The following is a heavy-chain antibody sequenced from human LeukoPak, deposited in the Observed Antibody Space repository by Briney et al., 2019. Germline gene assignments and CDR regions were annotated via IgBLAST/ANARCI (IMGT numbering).Heavy chain of an antibody. CDR1: GGSISSYY. CDR3: AREEYSSSAFAFDI. V-gene: IGHV4-4*07. D-gene: IGHD6-13*01. J-gene: IGHJ4*02. Sequence: SETLSLTCTVSGGSISSYYWSWIRQPAGKGLEWIGRIYTSGSTNYNPSLKSRVTMSVDTSKNQFSLKLSSVTAADTAVYYCAREEYSSSAFAFDIWGQGTLVTVSS. CDR2: IYTSGST.